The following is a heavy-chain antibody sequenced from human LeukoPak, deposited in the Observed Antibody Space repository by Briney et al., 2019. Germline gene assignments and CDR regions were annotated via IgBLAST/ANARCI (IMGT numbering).Heavy chain of an antibody. J-gene: IGHJ4*02. D-gene: IGHD2-2*01. CDR2: IHHSGST. V-gene: IGHV4-38-2*01. CDR1: GYSISSGHY. CDR3: ARRYCSSTSCYLDY. Sequence: SETLSLTCDVSGYSISSGHYWGRIRQPPGKGLEYIGSIHHSGSTYYNPSLKSRVTISVDTSKDQFSLKLSYVTAADTAVYYWARRYCSSTSCYLDYWGQVILVSVSS.